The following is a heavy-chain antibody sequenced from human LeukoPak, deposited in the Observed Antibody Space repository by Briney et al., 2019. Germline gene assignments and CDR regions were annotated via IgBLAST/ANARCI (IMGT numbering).Heavy chain of an antibody. Sequence: GRSLRLSCAASGFTFSSYGMHWVRQAPGKGLEWVAVISYDESRKYYVDSVKGRFTISRDNPKNTLYLQMSSLRGDDTAVYYCAKSFRGPAALWGAFDIWGQGTMVTVSS. CDR1: GFTFSSYG. V-gene: IGHV3-30*18. D-gene: IGHD2-2*01. J-gene: IGHJ3*02. CDR3: AKSFRGPAALWGAFDI. CDR2: ISYDESRK.